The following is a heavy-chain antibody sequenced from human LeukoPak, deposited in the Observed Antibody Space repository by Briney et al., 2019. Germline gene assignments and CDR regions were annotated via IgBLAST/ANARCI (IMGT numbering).Heavy chain of an antibody. CDR1: GYTFTSYG. J-gene: IGHJ4*02. V-gene: IGHV1-18*01. CDR2: INPNSGGT. Sequence: ASVKVSCKASGYTFTSYGISWVRQAPGQGLEWMGWINPNSGGTNYAQKFQGRVTMTTDTSTSTACMELRSLRSDDTAVYYCARGSTARYYYDSSGYYRGAVDYWGQGTLVTISS. D-gene: IGHD3-22*01. CDR3: ARGSTARYYYDSSGYYRGAVDY.